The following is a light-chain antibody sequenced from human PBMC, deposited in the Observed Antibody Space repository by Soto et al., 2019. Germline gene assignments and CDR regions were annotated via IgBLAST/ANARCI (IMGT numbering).Light chain of an antibody. Sequence: DIVLTQSPGTLSLSPGERATLSCRASQSVSSSYLAWYQQKPGQAPRLLIYGASSRATGIPDRFSGSGSGTDFTLTISRLEPEDFAVYYCQQCGSSRTFGQGTKVDIK. CDR1: QSVSSSY. V-gene: IGKV3-20*01. J-gene: IGKJ1*01. CDR2: GAS. CDR3: QQCGSSRT.